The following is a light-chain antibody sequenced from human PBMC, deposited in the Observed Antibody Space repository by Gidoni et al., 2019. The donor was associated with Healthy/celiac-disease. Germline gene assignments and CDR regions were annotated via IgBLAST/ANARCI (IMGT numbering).Light chain of an antibody. CDR2: DVS. J-gene: IGLJ2*01. Sequence: SALTQPASTSGSPGQAITISCTGTSSDVGGYNYVSWYQQHPGKAPKLMIYDVSNRPSGVSNHFSGSKSGNTASLTISGLQAEDEADYYCSSYTSSSTLVVFGGGTKLTVL. CDR1: SSDVGGYNY. V-gene: IGLV2-14*01. CDR3: SSYTSSSTLVV.